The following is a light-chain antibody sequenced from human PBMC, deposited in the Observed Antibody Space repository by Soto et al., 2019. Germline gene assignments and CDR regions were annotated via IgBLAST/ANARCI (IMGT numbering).Light chain of an antibody. V-gene: IGKV1-16*01. CDR1: HGISNY. Sequence: DTQVTQSTSSLSASVGDRVTVTFRASHGISNYLAWFQQKPGKAPKLLIYDASSLESGVPQRFSGSGSGTEFTLTISSLQTDDFSTYYCQQYHSYWTFGQGTKVDIK. J-gene: IGKJ1*01. CDR2: DAS. CDR3: QQYHSYWT.